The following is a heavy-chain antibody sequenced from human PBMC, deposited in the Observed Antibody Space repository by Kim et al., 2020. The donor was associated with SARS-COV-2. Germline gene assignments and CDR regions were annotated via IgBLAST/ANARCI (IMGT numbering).Heavy chain of an antibody. D-gene: IGHD3-3*01. CDR2: IHYSGST. J-gene: IGHJ4*02. CDR3: ARVWKGDFWSGYADGYYLDH. CDR1: GGSVSSGSYY. Sequence: SETLSLTCTVSGGSVSSGSYYWSWIRQPPGKGLEWIGYIHYSGSTNYNASLKSRVTISVDTSKNQFSLKVSSVTAADTAMYYCARVWKGDFWSGYADGYYLDHWGQGALVTVSS. V-gene: IGHV4-61*01.